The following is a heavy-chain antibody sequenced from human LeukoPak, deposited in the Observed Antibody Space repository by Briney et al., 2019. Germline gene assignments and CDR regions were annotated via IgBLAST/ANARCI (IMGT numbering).Heavy chain of an antibody. Sequence: SETLSLTCTVSGGSVSSGSYYWSWIRQPPGKGLEWIGYIYYSGSTNYNPSLKSRVTISVDTSKNQFSLKLSSVTAADTAVYYCARGCQLYIPDDPDVVPAAIATGESGPFDYWGQGTLVTVSS. CDR1: GGSVSSGSYY. CDR2: IYYSGST. V-gene: IGHV4-61*01. D-gene: IGHD2-2*01. CDR3: ARGCQLYIPDDPDVVPAAIATGESGPFDY. J-gene: IGHJ4*02.